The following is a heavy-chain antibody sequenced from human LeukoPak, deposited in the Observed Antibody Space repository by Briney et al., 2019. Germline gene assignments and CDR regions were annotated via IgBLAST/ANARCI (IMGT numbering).Heavy chain of an antibody. J-gene: IGHJ3*02. Sequence: ASVKVSCKASGYTFTSYGISWVRQAPGQGLEWMGWISAYNGNTNYAQKLQGRVTMTTDTSTSTDYMELRSLRSDDTAVYYCARSRGIVVVGAFDIWGQGTMVTVSS. CDR1: GYTFTSYG. D-gene: IGHD6-19*01. CDR2: ISAYNGNT. CDR3: ARSRGIVVVGAFDI. V-gene: IGHV1-18*01.